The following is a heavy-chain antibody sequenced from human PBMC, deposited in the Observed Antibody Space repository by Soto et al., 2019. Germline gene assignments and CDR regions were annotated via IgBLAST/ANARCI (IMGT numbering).Heavy chain of an antibody. Sequence: QVQLLQSGAEMKQPGASVKVSCRTSGYTFTAFYLHWVRRAPGQGLEWMGWINPKTGVTNYTQNFQGWVTMTRDTSISTAYLELRRLRPADTAFYFCARDRHAYGVSSGSGVGWIDPLGQGTLVTVSS. CDR3: ARDRHAYGVSSGSGVGWIDP. CDR2: INPKTGVT. D-gene: IGHD4-17*01. J-gene: IGHJ5*02. CDR1: GYTFTAFY. V-gene: IGHV1-2*04.